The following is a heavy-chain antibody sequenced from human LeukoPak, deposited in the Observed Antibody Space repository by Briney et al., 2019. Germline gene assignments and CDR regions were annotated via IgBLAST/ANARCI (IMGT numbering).Heavy chain of an antibody. J-gene: IGHJ6*02. V-gene: IGHV3-9*01. CDR2: VDWNSGSI. CDR1: GFTFDDYA. Sequence: PGRPLRLSCAASGFTFDDYAMYWVRQAPGKGLEWVSSVDWNSGSIDYADSLKGRFTVSRDNAKNSLYLEMNSLRIEDTALYFCAKGWGPYYNYYGIDVWGQGTTVTVSS. CDR3: AKGWGPYYNYYGIDV. D-gene: IGHD3-16*01.